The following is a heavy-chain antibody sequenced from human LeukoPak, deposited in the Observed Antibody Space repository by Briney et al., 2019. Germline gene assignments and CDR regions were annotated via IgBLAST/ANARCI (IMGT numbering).Heavy chain of an antibody. CDR2: IYYSGST. Sequence: SETLSLTCTVSGGSISSSSYYWGWIRQPPGKGLEWIVCIYYSGSTYYNPSLKSRVTISVDTSKNQFSLKLSSVTAADTAVYYCARQGGQLLLIDYWGQGTLVTVSS. D-gene: IGHD2-2*01. V-gene: IGHV4-39*01. CDR3: ARQGGQLLLIDY. J-gene: IGHJ4*02. CDR1: GGSISSSSYY.